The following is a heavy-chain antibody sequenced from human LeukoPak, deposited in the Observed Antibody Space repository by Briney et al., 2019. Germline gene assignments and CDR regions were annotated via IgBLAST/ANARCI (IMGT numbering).Heavy chain of an antibody. CDR2: IYYSGSA. Sequence: SETLSLTCAVSGGSISSGGYSWSWIRQPPGKGLEWIGNIYYSGSAYYNPSLKSRVTISVDTSKNQFSLKLSSVTAADTAVYYCARAPYCSGGSCYSGGLYWGQGTLVTVSS. D-gene: IGHD2-15*01. J-gene: IGHJ4*02. V-gene: IGHV4-30-2*01. CDR1: GGSISSGGYS. CDR3: ARAPYCSGGSCYSGGLY.